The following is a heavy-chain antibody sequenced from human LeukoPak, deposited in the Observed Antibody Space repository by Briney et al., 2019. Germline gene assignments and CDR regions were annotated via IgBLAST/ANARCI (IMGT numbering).Heavy chain of an antibody. J-gene: IGHJ4*02. CDR2: IYHSGST. V-gene: IGHV4-30-2*01. D-gene: IGHD2-2*01. CDR1: GGSISSGGYS. Sequence: PSGTPSLTCAVSGGSISSGGYSWSWIRQPPGKGLEWIGYIYHSGSTYYNPSLKSRVTISVDRSKNQFSLKLSSVTAADTAVYYCARQVVPAATFDYWGQGTLVTVSS. CDR3: ARQVVPAATFDY.